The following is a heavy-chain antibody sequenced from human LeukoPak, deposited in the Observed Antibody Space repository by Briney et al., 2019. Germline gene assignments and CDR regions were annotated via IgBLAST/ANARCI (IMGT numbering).Heavy chain of an antibody. CDR2: IYHSGST. Sequence: SETLSLTCTVSGYSISSSYYWGWIRQPPGKGLEWIGSIYHSGSTYYNPSLKSRVTISVDTSKSQFSLKLSSVTAADTAVYYCARGGNYFDYWGQGTLVTVSS. CDR1: GYSISSSYY. D-gene: IGHD3-16*01. V-gene: IGHV4-38-2*02. CDR3: ARGGNYFDY. J-gene: IGHJ4*02.